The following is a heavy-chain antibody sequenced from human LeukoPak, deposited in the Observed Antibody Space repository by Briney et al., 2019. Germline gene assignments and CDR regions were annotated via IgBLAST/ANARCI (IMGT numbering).Heavy chain of an antibody. CDR2: IYYSGST. CDR1: GGSISSSSYY. Sequence: PSETLSLTCTVSGGSISSSSYYWGWIRQPPGKGLEWIGRIYYSGSTYYNPSLKSRVTISVDTSKNQFSLKLSSVTAADTAVYYCASFSSWYGDYYYYYMDVWGKGTTVTVSS. V-gene: IGHV4-39*01. D-gene: IGHD6-13*01. CDR3: ASFSSWYGDYYYYYMDV. J-gene: IGHJ6*03.